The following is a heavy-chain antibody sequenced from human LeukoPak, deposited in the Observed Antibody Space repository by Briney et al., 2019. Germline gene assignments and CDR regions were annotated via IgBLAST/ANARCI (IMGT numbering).Heavy chain of an antibody. D-gene: IGHD2-2*01. CDR2: ISGSGGST. J-gene: IGHJ4*02. Sequence: AGGSLRLSCAASGFTFSSYAMSWVRQAPGKGMEWVSAISGSGGSTYYADSVKGRFTISRDNSKNTLYLQMNSLRAEDTAVYYCAKHSVSQYQLLVRSHYFDYWGQGTLVTVSS. CDR1: GFTFSSYA. CDR3: AKHSVSQYQLLVRSHYFDY. V-gene: IGHV3-23*01.